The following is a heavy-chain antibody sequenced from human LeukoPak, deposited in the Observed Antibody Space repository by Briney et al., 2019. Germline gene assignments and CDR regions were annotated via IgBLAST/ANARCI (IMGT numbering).Heavy chain of an antibody. D-gene: IGHD6-13*01. CDR1: GFTFSSYG. J-gene: IGHJ4*02. Sequence: GGSLRLSCAASGFTFSSYGMHWVRQAPGKGLEWVAVISYDGSNKYYADSVKGRFTISRDNSKDTLYLQMNSLRAEDTAVYYCAKGWQQLVTGFDYWGQGTLVTVSS. CDR2: ISYDGSNK. CDR3: AKGWQQLVTGFDY. V-gene: IGHV3-30*18.